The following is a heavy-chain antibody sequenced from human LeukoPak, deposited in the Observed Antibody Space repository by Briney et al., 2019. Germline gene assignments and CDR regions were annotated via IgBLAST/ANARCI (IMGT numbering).Heavy chain of an antibody. J-gene: IGHJ4*02. CDR1: ENSFISYW. V-gene: IGHV5-51*01. CDR3: ARLRSGWDFDY. CDR2: IYTGDSDT. Sequence: GESLKISCKGPENSFISYWVGWVRQMPGKGLEWVGIIYTGDSDTRYSPAFQGQVTISADKSTSTAYLQWSSLKASDTAMYYCARLRSGWDFDYWGQGSLVTVSS. D-gene: IGHD6-19*01.